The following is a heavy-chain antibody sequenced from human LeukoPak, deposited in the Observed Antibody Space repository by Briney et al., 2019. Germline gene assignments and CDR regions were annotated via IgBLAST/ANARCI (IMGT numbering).Heavy chain of an antibody. Sequence: GGSLRLSCAASGFSFSSLWMSWVRQAPGKGLEWVVNIKQDGSEKYYVDSVKGRFTISRDNAKNSLYLQMNSLRAEDTAVYYCAREDGSGWYVGDYYYYMDVWGKGTTVTISS. J-gene: IGHJ6*03. CDR3: AREDGSGWYVGDYYYYMDV. CDR2: IKQDGSEK. CDR1: GFSFSSLW. V-gene: IGHV3-7*01. D-gene: IGHD6-19*01.